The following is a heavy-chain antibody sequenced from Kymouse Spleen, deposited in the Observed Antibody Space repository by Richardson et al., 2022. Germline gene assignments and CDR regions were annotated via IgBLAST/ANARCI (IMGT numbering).Heavy chain of an antibody. J-gene: IGHJ6*02. CDR1: GGSFSGYY. V-gene: IGHV4-34*01. CDR2: INHSGST. D-gene: IGHD3-10*01. Sequence: QVQLQQWGAGLLKPSETLSLTCAVYGGSFSGYYWSWIRQPPGKGLEWIGEINHSGSTNYNPSLKSRVTISVDTSKNQFSLKLSSVTAADTAVYYCAGYYYGSGSYSNYYGMDVWGQGTTVTVSS. CDR3: AGYYYGSGSYSNYYGMDV.